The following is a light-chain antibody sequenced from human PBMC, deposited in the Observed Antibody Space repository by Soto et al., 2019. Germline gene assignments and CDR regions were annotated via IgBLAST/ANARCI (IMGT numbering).Light chain of an antibody. Sequence: DIQMTQSPSTLSASVGDRVTITCRASQSISSSLAWYQQKPGKAPKLLIYDASNLESGVPSIFSGSGSGTEFTLTISSLPPDNFATYYCQQYSTYSTFGQGTK. CDR2: DAS. V-gene: IGKV1-5*01. CDR1: QSISSS. J-gene: IGKJ1*01. CDR3: QQYSTYST.